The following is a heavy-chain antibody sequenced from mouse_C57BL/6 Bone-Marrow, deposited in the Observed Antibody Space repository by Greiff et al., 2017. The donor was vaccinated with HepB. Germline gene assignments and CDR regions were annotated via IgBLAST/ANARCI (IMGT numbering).Heavy chain of an antibody. Sequence: VKLQESGAELVKPGASVKLSCKASGYTFTEYTIHWVKQRSGQGLEWIGWFYPGSGSIKYNEKFKDKATLTADKSSSTVYMELSRLTSEDSAVYFCARHEDRYWDVRYFDYWGQGTTLTVSS. D-gene: IGHD4-1*01. J-gene: IGHJ2*01. V-gene: IGHV1-62-2*01. CDR1: GYTFTEYT. CDR2: FYPGSGSI. CDR3: ARHEDRYWDVRYFDY.